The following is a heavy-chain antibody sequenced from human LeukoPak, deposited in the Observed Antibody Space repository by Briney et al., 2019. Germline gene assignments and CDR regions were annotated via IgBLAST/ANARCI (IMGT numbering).Heavy chain of an antibody. J-gene: IGHJ4*02. CDR3: ARGPMTVGASPFDY. CDR2: IWYDGSNK. Sequence: PGGSLRLSCAASGFTFSSYGMHWVRQAPGKGLEWVAVIWYDGSNKYYADSVKGRFTISRDNSKNTLYLQMNSLRAEDTAVYYCARGPMTVGASPFDYWGQGTLVTVSS. CDR1: GFTFSSYG. D-gene: IGHD1-26*01. V-gene: IGHV3-33*01.